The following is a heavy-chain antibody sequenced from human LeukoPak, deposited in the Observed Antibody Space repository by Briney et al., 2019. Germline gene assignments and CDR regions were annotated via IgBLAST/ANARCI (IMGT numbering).Heavy chain of an antibody. CDR3: TRRDHYYDSSGYYSDFDY. D-gene: IGHD3-22*01. J-gene: IGHJ4*02. CDR2: IRSKANSYAT. V-gene: IGHV3-73*01. CDR1: GFTFSGSA. Sequence: PGGSLRLSCAASGFTFSGSAMHWVHQASGKGLEWVGRIRSKANSYATAYAASVKGRFTISRDDSKNTAYLQMNSLKTEDTAVYYCTRRDHYYDSSGYYSDFDYWGQGTLVTVSS.